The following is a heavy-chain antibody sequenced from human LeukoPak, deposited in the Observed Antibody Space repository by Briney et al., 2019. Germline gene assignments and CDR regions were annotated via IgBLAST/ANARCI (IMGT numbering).Heavy chain of an antibody. CDR2: IYYRGSI. CDR1: GGSLSRYY. V-gene: IGHV4-59*01. D-gene: IGHD5-18*01. CDR3: ARERVYSYGRTFDY. Sequence: PPETLCVSCIDSGGSLSRYYWSWVRQPPRKGLWRMGYIYYRGSITYTPSLQSRATISVDTSKNQFSLNLSSVTAADTAVYYCARERVYSYGRTFDYWGQGSLVTVSS. J-gene: IGHJ4*02.